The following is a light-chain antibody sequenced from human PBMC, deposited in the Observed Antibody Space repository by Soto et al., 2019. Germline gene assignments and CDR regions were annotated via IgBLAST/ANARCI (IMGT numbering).Light chain of an antibody. J-gene: IGKJ1*01. CDR3: QQYGNSPRT. Sequence: EIVLTQSPGTLSLSRGERASRSFRGSQNVNSNFLAWYQQKPGQAPRLLISGASNRATGIPDRFSGSGSGTDFTLTISRLEPQDFAVYYCQQYGNSPRTFGQGTKVDIK. CDR1: QNVNSNF. V-gene: IGKV3-20*01. CDR2: GAS.